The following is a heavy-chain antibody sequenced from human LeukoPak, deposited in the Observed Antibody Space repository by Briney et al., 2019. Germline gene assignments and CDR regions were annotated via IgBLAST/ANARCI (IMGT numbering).Heavy chain of an antibody. CDR2: INPNNGGT. Sequence: ASVKVSCKASGYSFTGYYMHWVRQGPGQGLEWMGWINPNNGGTNYAQKFQGRVTMTRDTSISTAYMELSRLRSDDTAVYYCARVPGDSSWYNYWGQGTLVTVSS. CDR1: GYSFTGYY. D-gene: IGHD6-13*01. J-gene: IGHJ4*02. V-gene: IGHV1-2*02. CDR3: ARVPGDSSWYNY.